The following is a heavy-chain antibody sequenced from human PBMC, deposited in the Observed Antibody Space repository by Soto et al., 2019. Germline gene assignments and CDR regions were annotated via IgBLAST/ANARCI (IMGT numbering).Heavy chain of an antibody. D-gene: IGHD4-17*01. Sequence: SETLSLTCTVSGGSISSYYWSWIRQPPGKGLEWIGYIYHSGSTYYNPSLKSRVTISVDTSKNQFSLKLSSVTAADTAVYYCARRYGASFDYWGQGTLVTVSS. V-gene: IGHV4-59*01. CDR1: GGSISSYY. CDR3: ARRYGASFDY. J-gene: IGHJ4*02. CDR2: IYHSGST.